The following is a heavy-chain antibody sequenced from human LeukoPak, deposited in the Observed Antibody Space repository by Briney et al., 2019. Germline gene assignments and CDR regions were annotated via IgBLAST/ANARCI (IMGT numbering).Heavy chain of an antibody. CDR2: INWNGGST. J-gene: IGHJ4*02. Sequence: PGGSLRLSCAASGFTFDDYGMSWVRQAPGKGLEWVSGINWNGGSTGYADSVKGRFTISRDNAKNSLYLQMNSLRAEDTALYYCARGEPYGSSGYYDYWGQGTPVTVSS. V-gene: IGHV3-20*04. CDR3: ARGEPYGSSGYYDY. D-gene: IGHD3-22*01. CDR1: GFTFDDYG.